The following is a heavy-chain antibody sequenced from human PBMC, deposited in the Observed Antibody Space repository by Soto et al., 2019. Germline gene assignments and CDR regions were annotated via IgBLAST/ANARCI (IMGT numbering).Heavy chain of an antibody. Sequence: SETLSLTCAVSGGSISSSNWWSWVRQPPGKGLEWIGEIYHSGSTNYNPSLKSRVTISVDKSISTAYLQWSSLKASDTAMYYCASSPRGYCSSTSCRELGNYYGMDVWGQGTTVTVSS. CDR2: IYHSGST. CDR3: ASSPRGYCSSTSCRELGNYYGMDV. CDR1: GGSISSSNW. J-gene: IGHJ6*02. V-gene: IGHV4-4*02. D-gene: IGHD2-2*01.